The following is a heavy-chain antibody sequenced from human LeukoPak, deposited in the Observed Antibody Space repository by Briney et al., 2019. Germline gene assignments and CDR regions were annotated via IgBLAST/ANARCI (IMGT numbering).Heavy chain of an antibody. CDR2: MYYSGST. J-gene: IGHJ3*02. CDR3: ARGYCTGGVCPDGFDI. CDR1: GGSVSSGTYY. D-gene: IGHD2-8*02. V-gene: IGHV4-61*01. Sequence: SETLSLTCTVSGGSVSSGTYYLSWILQPPGKGLEWIAYMYYSGSTNYNPSLKSRVTISIDTPKNQFSLKLSSVTAADSAVYFCARGYCTGGVCPDGFDIWGQGTMVTVSS.